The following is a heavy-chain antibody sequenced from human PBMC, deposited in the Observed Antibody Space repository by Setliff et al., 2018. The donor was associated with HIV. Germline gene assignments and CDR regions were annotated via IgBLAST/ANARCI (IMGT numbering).Heavy chain of an antibody. Sequence: PSETLSLTCAVYDVSFSGYYWSWIRQPPGKGLEWIGEINHSGSTNYNMSLWSRVTISLDASRNQFSLELISVTAADTAVYYCAGGPGTTSIDYWAQGTLVTVSS. CDR2: INHSGST. J-gene: IGHJ4*02. CDR1: DVSFSGYY. V-gene: IGHV4-34*01. CDR3: AGGPGTTSIDY. D-gene: IGHD1-26*01.